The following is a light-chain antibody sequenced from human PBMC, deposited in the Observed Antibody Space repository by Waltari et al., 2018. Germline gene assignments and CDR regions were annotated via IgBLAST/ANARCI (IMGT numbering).Light chain of an antibody. CDR1: SSDVGGYNY. J-gene: IGLJ2*01. CDR2: DVS. Sequence: QSALTQPASVSGSPGPSITLSCTGTSSDVGGYNYVSWYQQYPDKAPKLMIYDVSKRPSGVSNRFSGSKSGNTASLTISGLQAEDEADYYCCSYAGSSTHVLFGGGTKLTVL. V-gene: IGLV2-23*02. CDR3: CSYAGSSTHVL.